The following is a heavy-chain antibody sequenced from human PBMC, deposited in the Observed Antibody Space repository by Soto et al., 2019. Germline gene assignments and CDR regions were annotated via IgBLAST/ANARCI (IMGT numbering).Heavy chain of an antibody. D-gene: IGHD2-2*01. J-gene: IGHJ2*01. V-gene: IGHV4-59*08. CDR3: ARLEVGLWYFDL. Sequence: QVQLQESGPGLVKPSETLSLTCSVSGASIKSYYWSWIRQPPGKGLEWIGYMYNRGSTNYNPYLKGRVTLSIDTSKNQFSLNLTSVTAADTAVYYCARLEVGLWYFDLWGRGTLVTVSS. CDR2: MYNRGST. CDR1: GASIKSYY.